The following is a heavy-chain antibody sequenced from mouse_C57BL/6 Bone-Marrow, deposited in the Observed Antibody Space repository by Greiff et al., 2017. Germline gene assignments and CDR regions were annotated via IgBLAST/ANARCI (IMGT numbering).Heavy chain of an antibody. CDR2: IYPGNGNT. CDR3: ARDHYGGSYRYFDY. D-gene: IGHD1-1*01. CDR1: GFAFSNTW. Sequence: LQESVPELVKPGASVKISCTASGFAFSNTWMHWVKQRPGQGLEWIGRIYPGNGNTKYDGKFKGTATLTADKSYSTAYMPLSSLTSEDSAVYFCARDHYGGSYRYFDYWGQGTTLTVSS. V-gene: IGHV1-82*01. J-gene: IGHJ2*01.